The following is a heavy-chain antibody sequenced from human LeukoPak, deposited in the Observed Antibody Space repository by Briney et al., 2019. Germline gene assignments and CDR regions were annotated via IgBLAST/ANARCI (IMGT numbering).Heavy chain of an antibody. V-gene: IGHV1-69*01. CDR2: IIPIFGTA. J-gene: IGHJ6*02. CDR1: GGTFSSYA. CDR3: ARDRYCSSTSCYRYYNQGPYYYYGMDV. D-gene: IGHD2-2*02. Sequence: SVKVSCKASGGTFSSYAISWVRQAPGQGLEWMGGIIPIFGTADYAQKFQGRVTITADESTSTAYMELSSLRSEDTAVYYCARDRYCSSTSCYRYYNQGPYYYYGMDVWGQGTTVTVSS.